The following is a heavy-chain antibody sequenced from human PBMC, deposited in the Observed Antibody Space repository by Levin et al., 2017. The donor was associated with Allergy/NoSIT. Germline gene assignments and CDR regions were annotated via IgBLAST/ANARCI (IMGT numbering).Heavy chain of an antibody. J-gene: IGHJ4*02. Sequence: ASVKVSCKASGGTFSSYAISWVRQAPGQGLEWMGGIIPIFGTANYAQKFQGRVTITADESTSTAYMELSSLRSEDTAVYYCARSFGILAVAGWGTFDYWGQGTLVTVSS. V-gene: IGHV1-69*13. CDR1: GGTFSSYA. CDR2: IIPIFGTA. CDR3: ARSFGILAVAGWGTFDY. D-gene: IGHD6-19*01.